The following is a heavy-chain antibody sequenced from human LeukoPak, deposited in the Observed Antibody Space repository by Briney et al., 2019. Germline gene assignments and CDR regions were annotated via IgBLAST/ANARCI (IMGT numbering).Heavy chain of an antibody. V-gene: IGHV4-34*01. J-gene: IGHJ6*02. CDR3: ARGRVAAALTYYYYYYGMDV. CDR2: INHSGST. Sequence: SETLSLTCAVYGGSFSGYYWSWIRQPPGKRLEWIGEINHSGSTNYNPSLKSRVTISVDTSKNQFSLKLSSVTAADTAVYYCARGRVAAALTYYYYYYGMDVWGQGTTVTVSS. D-gene: IGHD6-13*01. CDR1: GGSFSGYY.